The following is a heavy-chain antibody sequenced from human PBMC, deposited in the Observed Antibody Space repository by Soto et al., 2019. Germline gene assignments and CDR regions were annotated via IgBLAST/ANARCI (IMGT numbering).Heavy chain of an antibody. CDR2: ISSTGVTT. CDR3: ARDVRLPDY. Sequence: EVQLVESGGGLVPPGGSLRLSCAASGFTFSTYSMNWVRQAPGKGLEWVSFISSTGVTTYYADSVKGRLTISRDNAKNSLFLQMNSLPAEDTAVYYCARDVRLPDYWGQGTLVTVSS. V-gene: IGHV3-48*01. J-gene: IGHJ4*02. CDR1: GFTFSTYS. D-gene: IGHD3-10*02.